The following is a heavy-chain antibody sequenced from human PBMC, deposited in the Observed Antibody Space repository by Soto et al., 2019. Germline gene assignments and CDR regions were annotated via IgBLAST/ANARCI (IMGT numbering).Heavy chain of an antibody. CDR1: GFTFSSYA. CDR3: AKDLGSNYVAYYFDY. V-gene: IGHV3-23*01. J-gene: IGHJ4*02. D-gene: IGHD4-4*01. CDR2: ISGSGGST. Sequence: SLRLSCAASGFTFSSYAMSWVRQAPGKGLEWVSAISGSGGSTYYADSVKGRFTISRDNSKNTLYLQMNSLRAEDTAVYYCAKDLGSNYVAYYFDYWGQGTLVTVSS.